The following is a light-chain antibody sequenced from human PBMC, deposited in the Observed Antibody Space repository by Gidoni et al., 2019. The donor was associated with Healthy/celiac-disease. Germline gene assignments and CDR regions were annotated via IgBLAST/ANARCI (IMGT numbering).Light chain of an antibody. CDR3: QQSYSTPLT. CDR2: AAS. CDR1: QSISSY. Sequence: DIQMTQSPSALSASVGDRVTITCRASQSISSYLNGYQQKPGKAPKLLIYAASSLQIGVPSRFRGSGSGTDFTLTICTLQPEDFATYYCQQSYSTPLTFGGGTKVEIK. V-gene: IGKV1-39*01. J-gene: IGKJ4*02.